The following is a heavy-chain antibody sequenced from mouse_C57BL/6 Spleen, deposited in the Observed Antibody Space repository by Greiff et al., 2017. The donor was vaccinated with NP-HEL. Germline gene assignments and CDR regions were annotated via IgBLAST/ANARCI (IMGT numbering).Heavy chain of an antibody. CDR3: AKITTVVATGDYAMDY. D-gene: IGHD1-1*01. Sequence: EVKLVESGGGLVKPGGSLKLSCAASGFTFSDYGMHWVRQAPEKGLEWVAYISSGSSTIYYADTVKGRFTISRDNAKNTLFLQMTSLRSEDTAMYYCAKITTVVATGDYAMDYWGQGTSVTVSS. J-gene: IGHJ4*01. V-gene: IGHV5-17*01. CDR1: GFTFSDYG. CDR2: ISSGSSTI.